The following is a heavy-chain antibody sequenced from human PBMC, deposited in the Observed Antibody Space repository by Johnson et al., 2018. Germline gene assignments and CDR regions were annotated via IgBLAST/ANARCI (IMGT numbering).Heavy chain of an antibody. CDR1: GFTFNTYA. CDR3: ATHPPGSYRVNDAFEM. CDR2: IWYDASNQ. Sequence: QVQLWEAGGGVVQPGRSLRLSCSASGFTFNTYAMHWVRQAPGKGLDWVAVIWYDASNQYYADSVKGRFTISRDNSKNALYLEMNSLRVEDTAVYYCATHPPGSYRVNDAFEMWGQGTMVTVSS. J-gene: IGHJ3*02. V-gene: IGHV3-33*01. D-gene: IGHD1-26*01.